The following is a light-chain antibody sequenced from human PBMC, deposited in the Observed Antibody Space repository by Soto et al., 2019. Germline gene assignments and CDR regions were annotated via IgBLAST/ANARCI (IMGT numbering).Light chain of an antibody. J-gene: IGKJ4*01. V-gene: IGKV3-15*01. CDR2: DAS. CDR1: QSVTSN. CDR3: QQYHNWLT. Sequence: IGLTQSPATLSLSTGETATLSCRASQSVTSNYLAWYQQKPGQAPRLLIYDASTRATGIPARFSGSGSGTEFTLTISSLQSEDFAVYYCQQYHNWLTFGGGTKVEIK.